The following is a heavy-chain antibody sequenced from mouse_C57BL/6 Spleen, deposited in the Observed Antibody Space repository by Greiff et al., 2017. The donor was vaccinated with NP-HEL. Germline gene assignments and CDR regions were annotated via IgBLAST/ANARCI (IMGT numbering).Heavy chain of an antibody. J-gene: IGHJ4*01. CDR1: GFNIKDYY. D-gene: IGHD2-1*01. V-gene: IGHV14-2*01. CDR3: ARDGNYSYYAMDY. Sequence: VQLQQSGAELVKPGASVKLSCTASGFNIKDYYMHWVKQRTEQGLEWIGRIDPEDGETKYAPKFPGKATITADTSSNTAYLQLSSLTSEDTAVYYCARDGNYSYYAMDYWGQGTSVTVSS. CDR2: IDPEDGET.